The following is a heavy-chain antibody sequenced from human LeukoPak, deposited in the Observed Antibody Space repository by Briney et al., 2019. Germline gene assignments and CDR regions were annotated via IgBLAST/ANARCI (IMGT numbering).Heavy chain of an antibody. Sequence: GGSLRLSCAASGFTFSSYWMHWVRQAPGKGLVWVSGINSDGSSTSHAESVKGRFTISRDNAENTLYLQMSSLRAEDTAVYYCARFTDSSGSYWANPKRFFDYWGQGTLVTVSS. CDR2: INSDGSST. CDR1: GFTFSSYW. CDR3: ARFTDSSGSYWANPKRFFDY. V-gene: IGHV3-74*01. D-gene: IGHD3-22*01. J-gene: IGHJ4*02.